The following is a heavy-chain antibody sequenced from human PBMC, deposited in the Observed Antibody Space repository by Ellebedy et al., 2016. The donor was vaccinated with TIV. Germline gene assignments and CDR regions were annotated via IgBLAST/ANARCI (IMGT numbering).Heavy chain of an antibody. Sequence: GESLKISCAASGFTVSSNYMSWVRQAPGKGLEWVSVIYSDGTTYYADSVKGRFTISRDNSKNTLYLQMNSLRAEDTAVYFCARGPATVFGVVKPLDYWGQGTLVTVSS. CDR3: ARGPATVFGVVKPLDY. CDR2: IYSDGTT. CDR1: GFTVSSNY. V-gene: IGHV3-53*01. D-gene: IGHD3-3*01. J-gene: IGHJ4*02.